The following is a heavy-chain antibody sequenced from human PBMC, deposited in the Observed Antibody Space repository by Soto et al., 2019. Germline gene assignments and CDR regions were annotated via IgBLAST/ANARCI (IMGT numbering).Heavy chain of an antibody. CDR1: GISLRSYT. Sequence: GGSLRLSCVGSGISLRSYTLNWVRKPPGKGLEWVSTISGDGGHMYYADSVKGRFTISRYNGENTLYLQMNSLRADDTAVYFCATFVVPATTLSPWFDPWCQGTPVTVSS. CDR3: ATFVVPATTLSPWFDP. J-gene: IGHJ5*02. V-gene: IGHV3-21*01. D-gene: IGHD2-2*01. CDR2: ISGDGGHM.